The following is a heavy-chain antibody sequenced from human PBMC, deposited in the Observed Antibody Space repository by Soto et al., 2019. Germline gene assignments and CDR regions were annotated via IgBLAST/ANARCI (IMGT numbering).Heavy chain of an antibody. Sequence: QLQLVESGGGVVQPGRSLRLSCAASGFTFSRYAMHWVRQAPGKGREWVAVMSYDGSNKYYPDSVKGRFTISGDTSKNTLYLQMNSLRTEDTAVYYCVRQYQGAFDRWGQGTMVTVSS. CDR2: MSYDGSNK. J-gene: IGHJ3*02. CDR3: VRQYQGAFDR. CDR1: GFTFSRYA. V-gene: IGHV3-30-3*01.